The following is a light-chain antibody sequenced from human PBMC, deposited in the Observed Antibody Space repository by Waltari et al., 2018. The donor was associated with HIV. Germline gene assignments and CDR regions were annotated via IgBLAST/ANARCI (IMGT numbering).Light chain of an antibody. CDR1: QSVSSSY. Sequence: EIVLTQSPGTLSLSPGERATLSCRASQSVSSSYLAWYQQKPGQAPRLLIYGASSRATGIPDRFRGSGSGTDFTITISRLEPEDFAVYYCQQYGSSPITVGQGTRLEIK. V-gene: IGKV3-20*01. CDR2: GAS. CDR3: QQYGSSPIT. J-gene: IGKJ5*01.